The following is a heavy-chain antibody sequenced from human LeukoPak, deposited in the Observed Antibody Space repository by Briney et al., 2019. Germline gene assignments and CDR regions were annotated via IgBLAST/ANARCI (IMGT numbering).Heavy chain of an antibody. CDR2: INHSGST. J-gene: IGHJ5*02. Sequence: SETLSLTCAVYGGSFSGYYWSWIRQPPGKGLEWIGEINHSGSTNYNPSLKNRVTISVDTSKNQFSLKLSSVTAADTAVYYCAGLIRPGWFDPWGQGTLVTVSS. V-gene: IGHV4-34*01. CDR1: GGSFSGYY. CDR3: AGLIRPGWFDP. D-gene: IGHD1-14*01.